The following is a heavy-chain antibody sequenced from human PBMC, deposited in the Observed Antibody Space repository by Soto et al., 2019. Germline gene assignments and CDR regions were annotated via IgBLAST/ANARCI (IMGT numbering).Heavy chain of an antibody. CDR2: IYHSGST. V-gene: IGHV4-30-2*01. CDR3: ARAYYDFWSGYSYYFGY. Sequence: TLPLNRALSGGSISSGGYSWSWLRQPPGKGLEWIGYIYHSGSTYYNPSLKSRVTISVDRSKNQFSLKLSSVTAADTAVYYCARAYYDFWSGYSYYFGYCGQGTLVTVSS. CDR1: GGSISSGGYS. J-gene: IGHJ4*02. D-gene: IGHD3-3*01.